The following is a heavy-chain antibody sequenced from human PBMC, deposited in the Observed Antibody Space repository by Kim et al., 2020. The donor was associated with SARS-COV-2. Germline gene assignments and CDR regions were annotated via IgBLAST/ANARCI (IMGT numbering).Heavy chain of an antibody. CDR1: GYTFTSYD. J-gene: IGHJ6*03. V-gene: IGHV1-8*01. CDR2: MNPNSGNT. CDR3: ARGPAAIWSHYYYYYMDV. D-gene: IGHD2-2*02. Sequence: ASVKVSCKASGYTFTSYDINWVRQATGQGLEWMGWMNPNSGNTGYAQKFQGRVTMTRNTSISTAYMELSSLRSEDTAVYYCARGPAAIWSHYYYYYMDVWGKGTTVTVSS.